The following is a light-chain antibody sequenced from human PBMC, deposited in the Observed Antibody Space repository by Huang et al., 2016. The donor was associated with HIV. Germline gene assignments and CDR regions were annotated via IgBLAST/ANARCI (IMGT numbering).Light chain of an antibody. Sequence: EIVMTQSPATLSVSPGERATLSCRASQNITRLAWYQHKPGQAPRLLIYDASSRATGVTARFSGGGSGTDFTLTVSSLQSDDFALYYCQQYDDWPPWTFGQGTQVDMK. CDR3: QQYDDWPPWT. J-gene: IGKJ1*01. V-gene: IGKV3-15*01. CDR2: DAS. CDR1: QNITR.